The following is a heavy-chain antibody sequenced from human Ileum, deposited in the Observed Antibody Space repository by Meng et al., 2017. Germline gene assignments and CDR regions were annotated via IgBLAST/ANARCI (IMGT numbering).Heavy chain of an antibody. D-gene: IGHD1-26*01. CDR2: ISTASNYI. Sequence: EVRLVESGGGLVKPGGSLRLSCTASGFDFSDYTMTWVRQAPGKGLEWISSISTASNYIYYADSLRGRSTISRDNAKNSLYLEMNTLRAEDTAVYYCARNSGWFDSWGQGALVTVSS. V-gene: IGHV3-21*06. CDR1: GFDFSDYT. J-gene: IGHJ5*01. CDR3: ARNSGWFDS.